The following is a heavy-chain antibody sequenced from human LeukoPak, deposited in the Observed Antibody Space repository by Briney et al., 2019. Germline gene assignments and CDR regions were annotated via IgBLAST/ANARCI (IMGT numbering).Heavy chain of an antibody. CDR1: GFSFSNYA. V-gene: IGHV3-23*01. J-gene: IGHJ4*02. CDR2: ISGEGVTI. Sequence: GGSLRLPCATSGFSFSNYAMSWVRQAPGKGLEWVSAISGEGVTIYYADSVKGRFTISRDNSKNTLYLQMNSLTAEATAVYYCGPREDSTTNAYDYWGQGTLVTVSS. CDR3: GPREDSTTNAYDY. D-gene: IGHD2/OR15-2a*01.